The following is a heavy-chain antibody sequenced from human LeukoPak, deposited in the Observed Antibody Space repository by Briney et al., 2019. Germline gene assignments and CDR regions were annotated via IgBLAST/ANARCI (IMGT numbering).Heavy chain of an antibody. CDR3: VRGIAAAPNWFDP. J-gene: IGHJ5*02. CDR2: INPSGGST. V-gene: IGHV1-46*01. CDR1: GYTFTSYY. D-gene: IGHD6-13*01. Sequence: ASVKVSCKASGYTFTSYYMHWVRQAPGQGLEWMGIINPSGGSTSYAQKFQGRVTMTRDMSTSTVYTELSSLRSEDTAVYYCVRGIAAAPNWFDPWDQGTLVTVSS.